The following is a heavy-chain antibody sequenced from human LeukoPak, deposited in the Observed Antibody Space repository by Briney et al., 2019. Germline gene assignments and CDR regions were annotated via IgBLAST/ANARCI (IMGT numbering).Heavy chain of an antibody. D-gene: IGHD5-12*01. V-gene: IGHV4-30-2*01. J-gene: IGHJ4*02. CDR3: ARDSGYDRGIDY. CDR1: GGSISSGGYS. CDR2: IYHSGST. Sequence: SQTLSLTCAVSGGSISSGGYSWSWIRQPPGKGLEWIGFIYHSGSTYYNPSLKSRVTISVDRSKNQFSLKLSSVTAADTAVYYCARDSGYDRGIDYWGQGTLVTVSS.